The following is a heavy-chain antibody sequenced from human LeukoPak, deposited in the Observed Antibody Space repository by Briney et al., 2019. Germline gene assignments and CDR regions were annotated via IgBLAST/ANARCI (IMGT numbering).Heavy chain of an antibody. CDR1: GGSISSYY. D-gene: IGHD3-10*01. CDR3: ARGTMVRGVLNWFDS. CDR2: IYYSGST. V-gene: IGHV4-59*01. J-gene: IGHJ5*01. Sequence: SETLSLTCTVSGGSISSYYWSWIRQPPGKGLEWIGYIYYSGSTNYNPSLKSRVTISVDTSKNQFSLKLSSVTAADTAVYYCARGTMVRGVLNWFDSWGQGTLVTVSS.